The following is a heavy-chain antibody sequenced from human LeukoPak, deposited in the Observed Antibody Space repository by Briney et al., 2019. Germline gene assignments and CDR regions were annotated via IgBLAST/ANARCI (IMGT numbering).Heavy chain of an antibody. Sequence: SETLSLTCTVSGGSISSYYWSWIRQPPGKGLEWIGYIYYSGSTNYNPSLKSRVTISVDASKNQFSLKLSSVTAADTAVYYCARGKVSSSWYRFRAFDIWGQGTMVTVSS. D-gene: IGHD6-13*01. V-gene: IGHV4-59*01. CDR2: IYYSGST. CDR1: GGSISSYY. J-gene: IGHJ3*02. CDR3: ARGKVSSSWYRFRAFDI.